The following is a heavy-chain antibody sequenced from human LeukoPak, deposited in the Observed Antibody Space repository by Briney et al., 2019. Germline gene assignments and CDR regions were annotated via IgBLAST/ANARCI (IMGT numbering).Heavy chain of an antibody. CDR3: ASSCGGDCYYRAFDI. J-gene: IGHJ3*02. V-gene: IGHV1-8*01. CDR1: GYTFTSYD. CDR2: MNPNSGNT. D-gene: IGHD2-21*02. Sequence: ASVKVSCKASGYTFTSYDINWVRQATGQGLEWMGWMNPNSGNTGYAQKFQGRVTMTRNTSISTAYMELSSLRSEDTAVYYCASSCGGDCYYRAFDIWGHGTMVTVSS.